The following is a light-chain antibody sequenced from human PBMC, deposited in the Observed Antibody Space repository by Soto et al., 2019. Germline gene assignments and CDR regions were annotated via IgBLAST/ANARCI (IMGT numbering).Light chain of an antibody. J-gene: IGKJ4*01. CDR2: RAS. Sequence: EIVMTQSPATLSVSPGERATLSCRASQSVSSNLARYQQKPGQTPRLLIYRASTRATGIPARFTGSGSGTEFTLTISSLQFEDFAVYYCQQYNKWPLTFGGGNKVEIK. V-gene: IGKV3D-15*01. CDR1: QSVSSN. CDR3: QQYNKWPLT.